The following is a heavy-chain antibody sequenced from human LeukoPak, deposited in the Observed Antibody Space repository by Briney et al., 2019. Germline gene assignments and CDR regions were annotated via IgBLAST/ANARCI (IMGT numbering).Heavy chain of an antibody. CDR3: ARDVDTAMALDY. V-gene: IGHV1-46*01. Sequence: GASVKVSCKTSGNIFTTYYMHWVRQAPGQGLEWMGWINPSGGSTSYAQKFQGRVTMTRDMSTSTVYMELSSLRSEDTAVYYCARDVDTAMALDYWGQGTLVTVSS. D-gene: IGHD5-18*01. CDR2: INPSGGST. CDR1: GNIFTTYY. J-gene: IGHJ4*02.